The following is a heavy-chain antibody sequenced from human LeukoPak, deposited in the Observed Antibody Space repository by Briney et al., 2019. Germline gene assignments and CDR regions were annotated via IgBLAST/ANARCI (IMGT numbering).Heavy chain of an antibody. CDR3: ARGSLHSAYGFDY. Sequence: GGSLRLSCAASGFTFSRYEMNWVRQAPGKGLEWVSHSSSSGSTIYYACSVKGRFTIARDNAKNSVYLQMNSLRAEDTAVYYCARGSLHSAYGFDYWGQGTLVTVSS. CDR1: GFTFSRYE. CDR2: SSSSGSTI. D-gene: IGHD5-12*01. J-gene: IGHJ4*02. V-gene: IGHV3-48*03.